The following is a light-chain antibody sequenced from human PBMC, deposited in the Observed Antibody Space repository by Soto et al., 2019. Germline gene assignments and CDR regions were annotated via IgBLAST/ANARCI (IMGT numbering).Light chain of an antibody. J-gene: IGKJ1*01. Sequence: EIVMTQSPDTLSVSPGERVTLSCRASQSVRSDLAWYQQKPGQAPRLLIYGASTRATGIPARFSGSGSGTDFTLTVSSLQSEDIAVYYCQQYNNWPPWTFGQGTRVEVK. CDR3: QQYNNWPPWT. V-gene: IGKV3-15*01. CDR2: GAS. CDR1: QSVRSD.